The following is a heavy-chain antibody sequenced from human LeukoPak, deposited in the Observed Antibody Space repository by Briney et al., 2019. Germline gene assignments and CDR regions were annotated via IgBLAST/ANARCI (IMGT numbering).Heavy chain of an antibody. CDR3: ARSTAARSFDY. CDR1: GFTFGSYW. D-gene: IGHD6-6*01. Sequence: GGSLRLSCAASGFTFGSYWMHWVRQAPGKGLVWVSRINTDGSSTNYADSVKGRLTISRDNAKNTLFLQMNSLRVEDTAVYYCARSTAARSFDYWGRGTLVTVSS. J-gene: IGHJ4*02. V-gene: IGHV3-74*01. CDR2: INTDGSST.